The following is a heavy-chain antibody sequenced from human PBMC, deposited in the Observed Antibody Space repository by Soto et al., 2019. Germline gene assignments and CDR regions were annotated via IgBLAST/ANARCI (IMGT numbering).Heavy chain of an antibody. V-gene: IGHV3-30*18. D-gene: IGHD6-19*01. Sequence: QPGGSLRLSCVASGFTFSSYGMHWVRQAPGKGLEWVAVISSDGSNKYYADSVKGRFTISRDNSKNTLYLQMNSLRAEDTAVYYCAKEEGSGWSKMGGYYYYGMDVWGQGTTVTVSS. CDR1: GFTFSSYG. CDR2: ISSDGSNK. CDR3: AKEEGSGWSKMGGYYYYGMDV. J-gene: IGHJ6*02.